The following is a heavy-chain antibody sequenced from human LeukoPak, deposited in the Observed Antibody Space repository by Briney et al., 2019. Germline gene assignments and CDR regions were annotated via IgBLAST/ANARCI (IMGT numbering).Heavy chain of an antibody. J-gene: IGHJ3*02. CDR3: ARDTYCDSSGYYYDAFDI. CDR1: GYTFTGYY. CDR2: INPNSGGT. V-gene: IGHV1-2*02. D-gene: IGHD3-22*01. Sequence: ASVKVSCKASGYTFTGYYMHWVRQAPGQGLEWMGWINPNSGGTNYAQKFQGRVTMTRDTSISTAYMELSRLRSDDTAVYYCARDTYCDSSGYYYDAFDIWGQGTMVTVSS.